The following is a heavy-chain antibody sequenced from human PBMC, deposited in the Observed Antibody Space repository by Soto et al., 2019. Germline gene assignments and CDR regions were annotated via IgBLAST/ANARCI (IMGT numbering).Heavy chain of an antibody. D-gene: IGHD4-17*01. J-gene: IGHJ5*02. Sequence: PGESLKISCQASGYNFATYWIACVCQMPGKGLEYMGIIYPGNSDARYSPSFQGQVTFSADKSISTAYLHWSSLKASDTAMYYCARHGFYGDYASNYFDPWGQGTLVTVSS. CDR2: IYPGNSDA. V-gene: IGHV5-51*01. CDR1: GYNFATYW. CDR3: ARHGFYGDYASNYFDP.